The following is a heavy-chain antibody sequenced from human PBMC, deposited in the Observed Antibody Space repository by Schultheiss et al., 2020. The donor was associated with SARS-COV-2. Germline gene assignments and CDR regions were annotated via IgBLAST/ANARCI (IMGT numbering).Heavy chain of an antibody. CDR3: ARDGDYGNYYYYYGMDV. V-gene: IGHV4-31*03. CDR2: IYYSGST. J-gene: IGHJ6*02. D-gene: IGHD4-17*01. Sequence: SETLSLTCTVSGGSISSGGYYWSWIRQHPGKGLEWIGYIYYSGSTYYNPSLKSRVTISVDTSKNQFSLKLSSVTAADTAVYYCARDGDYGNYYYYYGMDVWGQGTTVTVSS. CDR1: GGSISSGGYY.